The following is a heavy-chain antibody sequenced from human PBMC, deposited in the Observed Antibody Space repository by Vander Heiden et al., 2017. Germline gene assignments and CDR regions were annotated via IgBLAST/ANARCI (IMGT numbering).Heavy chain of an antibody. V-gene: IGHV3-48*02. CDR2: ISSSSSTI. Sequence: EVQLVESGGGLVQPGGSLRLSCAASGFTFSSYSMNWVRQAPGKGLEWVSYISSSSSTIYYADSVKGRFTISRDNAKNSLYLQMNSLRDEDTAVYYCARDRPAYYYDSSGYYYWGQGTLVTVSS. D-gene: IGHD3-22*01. CDR3: ARDRPAYYYDSSGYYY. J-gene: IGHJ4*02. CDR1: GFTFSSYS.